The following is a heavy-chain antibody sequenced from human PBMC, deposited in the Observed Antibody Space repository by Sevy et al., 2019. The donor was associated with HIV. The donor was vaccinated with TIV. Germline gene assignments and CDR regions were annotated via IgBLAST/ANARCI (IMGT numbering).Heavy chain of an antibody. CDR2: FDPEDGET. D-gene: IGHD3-22*01. CDR3: ATTKDYYDNSGDPFDY. Sequence: ASVKVSCKVSGSTLSRLSMHWVRQVPGKGLEWMASFDPEDGETFYARKFQGRLSMTEDTSTETAYMELSSLSSEDTAVYYCATTKDYYDNSGDPFDYWGQGSLVTVSS. CDR1: GSTLSRLS. J-gene: IGHJ4*02. V-gene: IGHV1-24*01.